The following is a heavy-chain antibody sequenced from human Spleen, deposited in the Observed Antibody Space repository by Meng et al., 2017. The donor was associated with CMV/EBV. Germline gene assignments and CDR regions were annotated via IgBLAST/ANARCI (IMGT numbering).Heavy chain of an antibody. CDR3: AKDRESGSYPTGWFDP. V-gene: IGHV3-23*01. Sequence: SGFTFSSYAMSWVRQAPGKGLEWVSAISGSGGSTYYADSVKGRFTISRDNSKNTLYLQMNSLRAEDTAVYYCAKDRESGSYPTGWFDPWGQGTLVTVSS. CDR1: GFTFSSYA. D-gene: IGHD1-26*01. J-gene: IGHJ5*02. CDR2: ISGSGGST.